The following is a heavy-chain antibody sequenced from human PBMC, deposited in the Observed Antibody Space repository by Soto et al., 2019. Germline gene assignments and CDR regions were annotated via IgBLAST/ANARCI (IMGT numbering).Heavy chain of an antibody. V-gene: IGHV1-69*13. Sequence: SVKVSCKASGGAFNNYAIYWVRQAPGQGLEWLGTIVPVFPSVYYAPRFQGRLTITADGSTDTVYMMLTSLKSEDTAVYYCAREMPSTAAAYFYYGLNVCGQGTSVTVYS. J-gene: IGHJ6*02. CDR1: GGAFNNYA. CDR2: IVPVFPSV. CDR3: AREMPSTAAAYFYYGLNV. D-gene: IGHD6-13*01.